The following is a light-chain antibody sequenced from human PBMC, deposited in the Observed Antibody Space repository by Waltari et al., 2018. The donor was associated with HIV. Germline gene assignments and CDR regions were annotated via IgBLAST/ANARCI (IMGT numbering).Light chain of an antibody. CDR3: VGWDSRLRGYV. CDR2: KDT. V-gene: IGLV1-47*01. J-gene: IGLJ1*01. CDR1: SSNIENDN. Sequence: QSVLTQPPSASGAPGQRVTISCSGSSSNIENDNVYWYQQFPGAAPKLLIYKDTQRPSGVPARFTGSKSVTAASLAIGGLRSDDEADYYCVGWDSRLRGYVFGAGTKVTVL.